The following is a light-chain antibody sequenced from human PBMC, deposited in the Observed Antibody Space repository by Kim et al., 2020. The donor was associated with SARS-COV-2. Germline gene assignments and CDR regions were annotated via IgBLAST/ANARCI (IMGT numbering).Light chain of an antibody. CDR3: QSYDISNQV. CDR1: SGSSASNY. CDR2: ENN. Sequence: GKTVTISCTRSSGSSASNYVQWYQQRPGSSPTTVIYENNQRPSGVPDRFSGSIDSSSNSASLTISGLKTEDEADYYCQSYDISNQVFGGGTKLTVL. J-gene: IGLJ3*02. V-gene: IGLV6-57*01.